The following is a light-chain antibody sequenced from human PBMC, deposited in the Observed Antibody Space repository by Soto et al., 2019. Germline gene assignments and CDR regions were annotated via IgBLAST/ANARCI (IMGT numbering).Light chain of an antibody. CDR2: NTN. CDR3: VLYMGSGIVI. CDR1: SGSVSTTYY. Sequence: QTVVTQEPSFSVSPGGTVTLSCALRSGSVSTTYYPSWYQQTPGQAPRTLIYNTNTRSSGVPDRFSGSILENKAALTITGAQADDESDYYWVLYMGSGIVIFGGGTKLTVL. V-gene: IGLV8-61*01. J-gene: IGLJ2*01.